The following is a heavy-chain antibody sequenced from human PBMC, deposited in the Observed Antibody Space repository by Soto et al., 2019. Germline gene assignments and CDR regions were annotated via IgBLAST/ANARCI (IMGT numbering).Heavy chain of an antibody. D-gene: IGHD3-10*01. J-gene: IGHJ4*02. V-gene: IGHV3-30*18. CDR3: AKLRLGSGSYYSPSFDY. CDR2: ISYDGSNK. Sequence: LRLSCSASGFTFSSYGMHCVRQAPGKGLEWVAVISYDGSNKYYADSGKGRFTISIDNSKNTLYLQMNSLRAEDTAVYYCAKLRLGSGSYYSPSFDYWGQGSLDSVSS. CDR1: GFTFSSYG.